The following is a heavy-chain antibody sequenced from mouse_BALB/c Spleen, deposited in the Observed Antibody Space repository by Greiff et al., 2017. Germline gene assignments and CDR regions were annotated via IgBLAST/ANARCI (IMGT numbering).Heavy chain of an antibody. CDR3: ARDGEVRLEGYFDY. CDR1: GFSLTSYG. D-gene: IGHD2-14*01. Sequence: VKLVESGPGLVAPSQSLSITCTVSGFSLTSYGVHWVRQPPGKGLEWLGVIWAGGSTNYNSALMSRLSISKDNSKSQVFLKMNSLQTDDTAMYYCARDGEVRLEGYFDYWGQGTTLTVSS. J-gene: IGHJ2*01. V-gene: IGHV2-9*02. CDR2: IWAGGST.